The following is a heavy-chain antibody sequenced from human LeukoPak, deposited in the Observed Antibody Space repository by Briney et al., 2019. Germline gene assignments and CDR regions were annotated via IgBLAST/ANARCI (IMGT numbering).Heavy chain of an antibody. CDR3: ARHYLSAYQWYFDL. Sequence: ASVKVSCKASGGTFSGNAISWVRQAPGQGLEWMGGIIPFFGTANYAQKFQGRVTITADESTSTAYMELSSLRSEDTAVYYCARHYLSAYQWYFDLWGRGTLVTVSS. CDR2: IIPFFGTA. CDR1: GGTFSGNA. J-gene: IGHJ2*01. V-gene: IGHV1-69*13. D-gene: IGHD3-3*02.